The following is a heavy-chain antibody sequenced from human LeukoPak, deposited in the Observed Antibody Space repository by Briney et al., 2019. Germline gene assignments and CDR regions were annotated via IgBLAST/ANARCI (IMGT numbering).Heavy chain of an antibody. J-gene: IGHJ6*03. V-gene: IGHV3-7*03. D-gene: IGHD6-13*01. Sequence: GGSLRLSCAASGFIFSTYGMSWVRQAPGKGLEWLANIKQDGTEKNYLNSVKGRFTISRDNAKNSLYLQMNSLRAEDTAVYYCARGVAAAAKRANWVYYYYMDVWGKGTTVTVSS. CDR3: ARGVAAAAKRANWVYYYYMDV. CDR2: IKQDGTEK. CDR1: GFIFSTYG.